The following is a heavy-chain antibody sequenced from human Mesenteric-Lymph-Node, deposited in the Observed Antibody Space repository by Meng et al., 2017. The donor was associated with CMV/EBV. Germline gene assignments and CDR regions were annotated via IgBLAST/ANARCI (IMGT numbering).Heavy chain of an antibody. CDR2: IKGKTDGGTT. V-gene: IGHV3-15*01. CDR1: GFTFSNAW. CDR3: VTGTSASSIFEY. J-gene: IGHJ4*02. D-gene: IGHD2-2*01. Sequence: ASGFTFSNAWMSWVRQVAGKGLEWVGRIKGKTDGGTTDYAGSVKGRFTSSRDDSSNTLYLRMSSLRTEDTAVYYCVTGTSASSIFEYWGQGALVTVSS.